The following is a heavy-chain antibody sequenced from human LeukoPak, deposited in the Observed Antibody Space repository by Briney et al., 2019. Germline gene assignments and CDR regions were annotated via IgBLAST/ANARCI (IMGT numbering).Heavy chain of an antibody. CDR3: ARDLEVLTGTFFDF. V-gene: IGHV1-18*01. D-gene: IGHD3-9*01. Sequence: ASVKVSCKASGYTFTSYGISWMRQAPGQGLQWMGWISDYNGNTNYALNTNYAQKFQGRVTLTTDTSTSTAYLELRSLRSDDTAIYYCARDLEVLTGTFFDFWGQGTLVTVTS. J-gene: IGHJ4*02. CDR2: ISDYNGNTNYALNT. CDR1: GYTFTSYG.